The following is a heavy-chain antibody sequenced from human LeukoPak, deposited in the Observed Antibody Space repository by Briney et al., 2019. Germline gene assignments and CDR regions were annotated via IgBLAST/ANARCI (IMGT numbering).Heavy chain of an antibody. CDR1: GGSISSSSYL. Sequence: PSETLSLTCTVSGGSISSSSYLWGWIRQPPGKGLEWIGSIYHSGNTYYNPSLKSRVTISVDTSKNQFPLKLSSVTAADTAVYYCARQASRRDGIHLFDYWGQGTLVTVAS. CDR2: IYHSGNT. J-gene: IGHJ4*02. D-gene: IGHD5-24*01. V-gene: IGHV4-39*01. CDR3: ARQASRRDGIHLFDY.